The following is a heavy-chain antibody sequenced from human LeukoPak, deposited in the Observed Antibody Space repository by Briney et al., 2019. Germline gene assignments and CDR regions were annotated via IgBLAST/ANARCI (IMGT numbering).Heavy chain of an antibody. V-gene: IGHV1-2*02. CDR2: INPNSGGT. J-gene: IGHJ4*02. Sequence: ASVKVSCKASGYTFTGYGISWVRQAPGQGLEWMGWINPNSGGTNYAQKFQGRVTMTRDTSISTAYMELSRLRSDDTAVYYCARGQGLQPSRYYFDYWGQGTLVTVSS. CDR1: GYTFTGYG. CDR3: ARGQGLQPSRYYFDY. D-gene: IGHD5-24*01.